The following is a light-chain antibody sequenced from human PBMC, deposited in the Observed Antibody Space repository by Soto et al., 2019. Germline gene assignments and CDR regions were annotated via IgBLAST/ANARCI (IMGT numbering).Light chain of an antibody. J-gene: IGLJ2*01. CDR1: SSDVGGFNY. Sequence: QSALTQPASVSGSPGQSITISCTGTSSDVGGFNYVSWYQQHPDKAPKLMIYEVSNRPSGVSNRFSGSKPGNTASLTISGLQAEDEADYYCSSYTSSSPLVFGGGTKLTVL. V-gene: IGLV2-14*01. CDR2: EVS. CDR3: SSYTSSSPLV.